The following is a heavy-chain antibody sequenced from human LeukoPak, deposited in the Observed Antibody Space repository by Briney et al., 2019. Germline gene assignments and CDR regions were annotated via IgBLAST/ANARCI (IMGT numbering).Heavy chain of an antibody. CDR3: ARVGGLWRFDYYYDSSGYREEDAFDI. J-gene: IGHJ3*02. V-gene: IGHV1-18*01. CDR2: ISAYNGNT. Sequence: ASVKVSCKASGYTFTSYGISWVRQAPGQGLEWMGLISAYNGNTNYAQKLQGRVTMTTDTSTSTAYMELRSLRSDDTAVYYCARVGGLWRFDYYYDSSGYREEDAFDIWGQGTMVTVSS. CDR1: GYTFTSYG. D-gene: IGHD3-22*01.